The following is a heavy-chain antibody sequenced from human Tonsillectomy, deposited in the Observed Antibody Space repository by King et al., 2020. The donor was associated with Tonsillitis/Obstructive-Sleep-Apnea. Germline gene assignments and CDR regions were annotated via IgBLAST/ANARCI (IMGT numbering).Heavy chain of an antibody. D-gene: IGHD2-8*01. Sequence: QLQESGPGRVKPSETLSLTCTVSGGSISSYYWSWIRQPPGKGLEWIGYIYDSGSTNYNPSLKSRVTISVDTSKNQFSLKLSSVTAEDTAVYYCARDMVLEAGGDAFDIWGQGTMVTVSS. CDR3: ARDMVLEAGGDAFDI. J-gene: IGHJ3*02. V-gene: IGHV4-59*01. CDR2: IYDSGST. CDR1: GGSISSYY.